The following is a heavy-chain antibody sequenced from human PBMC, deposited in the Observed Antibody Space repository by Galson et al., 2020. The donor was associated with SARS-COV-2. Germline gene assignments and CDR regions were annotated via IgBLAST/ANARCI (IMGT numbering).Heavy chain of an antibody. CDR1: GFTFSSYA. J-gene: IGHJ4*02. V-gene: IGHV3-30*04. Sequence: GESLKISCAASGFTFSSYAMHWVRQAPGKALEWVAVISYDGSNKYYADSVKGRFTISRDNSKNTLYLQMNSLRAEDTAVYYCARGLGGSYVPFCNCWGQGTLGTVSS. D-gene: IGHD1-26*01. CDR3: ARGLGGSYVPFCNC. CDR2: ISYDGSNK.